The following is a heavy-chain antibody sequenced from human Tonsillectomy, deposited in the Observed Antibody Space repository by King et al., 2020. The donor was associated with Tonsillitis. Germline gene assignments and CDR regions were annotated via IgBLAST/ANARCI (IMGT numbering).Heavy chain of an antibody. CDR3: AKGARLGGGLDY. D-gene: IGHD3-16*01. CDR1: GFTFDDYV. Sequence: VQLVESGGGLVQPGRSLRLSCAASGFTFDDYVMHWVRQAPGKGLEWVSGISWNSGSIGYADSVKGRFTISRDNAKNSLYLQMNSLRAEDTALYYCAKGARLGGGLDYWGQGTLVTVSS. CDR2: ISWNSGSI. J-gene: IGHJ4*02. V-gene: IGHV3-9*01.